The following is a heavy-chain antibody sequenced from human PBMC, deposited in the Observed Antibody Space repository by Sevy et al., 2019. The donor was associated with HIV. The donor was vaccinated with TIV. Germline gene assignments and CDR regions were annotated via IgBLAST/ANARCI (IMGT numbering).Heavy chain of an antibody. CDR3: ATKGDFWSGYQYFQF. Sequence: GGSLRLSCVVSGINFRNAWMTWVRQAPGKGLEWVGRIKSYGDGGTTDNAAPVKGRLTISRDDSRHMLSLQMNSLKTEDTAVYYCATKGDFWSGYQYFQFWGKGTLVTVSS. D-gene: IGHD3-3*01. J-gene: IGHJ4*02. V-gene: IGHV3-15*01. CDR1: GINFRNAW. CDR2: IKSYGDGGTT.